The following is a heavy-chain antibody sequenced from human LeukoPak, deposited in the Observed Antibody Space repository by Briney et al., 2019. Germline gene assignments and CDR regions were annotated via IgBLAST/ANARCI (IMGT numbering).Heavy chain of an antibody. Sequence: SETLSLTCAVYGGSFSGYYWSWIRQPPGKGLEWIGEINHSGSTNYNPSLKSRVTISVDTSKNQFSLKLSSVTAADTAVYYCARGYFWSVWFDPWGQGTLVTVSS. D-gene: IGHD3-3*01. V-gene: IGHV4-34*01. J-gene: IGHJ5*02. CDR3: ARGYFWSVWFDP. CDR1: GGSFSGYY. CDR2: INHSGST.